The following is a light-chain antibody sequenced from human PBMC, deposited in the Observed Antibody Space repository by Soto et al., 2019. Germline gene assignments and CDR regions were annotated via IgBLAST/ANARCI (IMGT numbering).Light chain of an antibody. CDR1: IGAVVRYNY. J-gene: IGLJ1*01. CDR3: CSYAGSYTSLYV. V-gene: IGLV2-8*01. Sequence: SLLTHTPSASVSHGQSLTISRSGTIGAVVRYNYVSWYQQEPGKAPKLIVYEVTKRPPGVPDRFAGSKSGNTASLTVSGLQAEDEADYYCCSYAGSYTSLYVFGNGTKITVL. CDR2: EVT.